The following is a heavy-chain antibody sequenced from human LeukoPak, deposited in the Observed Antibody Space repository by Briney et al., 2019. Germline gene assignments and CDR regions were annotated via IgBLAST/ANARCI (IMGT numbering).Heavy chain of an antibody. CDR3: AKGGKWDVTPFDY. J-gene: IGHJ4*02. Sequence: SQTLSLTCAISGDSVSSNSAAWIWIRQSPSRGLEWLGRTYYRSKWYTEYAVSVKSRITINPDTSKNQFSLQLSSVNPEDTAVYYCAKGGKWDVTPFDYWGQGTLVTVSS. CDR2: TYYRSKWYT. D-gene: IGHD1-26*01. CDR1: GDSVSSNSAA. V-gene: IGHV6-1*01.